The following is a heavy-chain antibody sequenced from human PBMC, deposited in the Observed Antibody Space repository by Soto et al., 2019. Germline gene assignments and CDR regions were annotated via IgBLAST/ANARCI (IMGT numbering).Heavy chain of an antibody. D-gene: IGHD6-19*01. CDR2: IKQDGSEK. V-gene: IGHV3-7*01. CDR1: GFTFSSYW. CDR3: ARVYPGSGWPYHYYGMDV. Sequence: EVQLVESGGGLVQPGGSLRLSCVASGFTFSSYWMSWVRQAPGKGLEWVANIKQDGSEKYYVDSVKDRFTISRDNSKNCLYLQMNSLRAEDSAVYYCARVYPGSGWPYHYYGMDVWGQGTTVTVSS. J-gene: IGHJ6*02.